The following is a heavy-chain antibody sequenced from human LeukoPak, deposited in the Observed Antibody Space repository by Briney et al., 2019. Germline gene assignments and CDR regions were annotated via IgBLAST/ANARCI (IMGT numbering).Heavy chain of an antibody. J-gene: IGHJ6*02. D-gene: IGHD3-10*02. CDR1: GFTFRTLA. CDR3: AKDVRPGGGGMDV. CDR2: ISDNGRST. V-gene: IGHV3-23*01. Sequence: GGSLRLSCAASGFTFRTLAMNWVRQAPGKGLEWVSTISDNGRSTHYADSVKGRFTISRDNSKNTLDLQMNSLKAEDTAIYYCAKDVRPGGGGMDVWAKGPRSPSP.